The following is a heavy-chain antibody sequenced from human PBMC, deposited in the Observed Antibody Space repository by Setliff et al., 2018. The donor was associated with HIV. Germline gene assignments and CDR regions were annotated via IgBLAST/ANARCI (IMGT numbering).Heavy chain of an antibody. Sequence: SETLSLTCTVSGATISRHFWSWIRQSPGKVLEWIGTIYDSGVTKYNPSLRTRVSVSVDTSRSHLSLSLTSVTPADTAVYYCARRQWGTSAYYEFFQQWGQGSLVTVSS. CDR1: GATISRHF. V-gene: IGHV4-59*11. J-gene: IGHJ1*01. CDR2: IYDSGVT. CDR3: ARRQWGTSAYYEFFQQ. D-gene: IGHD3-3*01.